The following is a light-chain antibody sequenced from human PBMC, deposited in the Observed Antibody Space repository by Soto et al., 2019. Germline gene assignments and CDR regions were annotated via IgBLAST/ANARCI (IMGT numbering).Light chain of an antibody. CDR2: AAS. V-gene: IGKV1-39*01. J-gene: IGKJ2*01. Sequence: DIQMTQSPSSLSASVGDRVTIACRASQSINNYLNWYQQKPGKAPDLLIYAASSLQSGVPSRFSGSVSRTDFPLTISSLQPADFATYYCQQSDNTPHTFGQGTRLEIK. CDR3: QQSDNTPHT. CDR1: QSINNY.